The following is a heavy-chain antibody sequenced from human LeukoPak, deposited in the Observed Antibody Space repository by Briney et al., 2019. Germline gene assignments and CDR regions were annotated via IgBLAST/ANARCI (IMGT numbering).Heavy chain of an antibody. CDR3: ATGQQLVPDY. D-gene: IGHD6-6*01. V-gene: IGHV3-15*01. Sequence: TGRSLRLSCAASGFTFTSAWMTWVRQAPGKGLEWVGRIKSKTDGGTTDYAAPVKGRITISRDDSKNALYLQMNSLKTEDTAVYYCATGQQLVPDYWGQGTLVTVSS. J-gene: IGHJ4*02. CDR1: GFTFTSAW. CDR2: IKSKTDGGTT.